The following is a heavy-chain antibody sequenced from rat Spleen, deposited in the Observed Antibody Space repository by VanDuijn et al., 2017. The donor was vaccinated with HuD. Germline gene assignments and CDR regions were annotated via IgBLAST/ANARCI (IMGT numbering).Heavy chain of an antibody. D-gene: IGHD1-4*01. CDR2: VSFDGSST. J-gene: IGHJ2*01. V-gene: IGHV5-7*01. CDR1: GFTFSDYY. Sequence: EVQLVESGGGLVQPGRSLKLSCAASGFTFSDYYMAWVRQAPKKGLAWVATVSFDGSSTYYRDSVKGRFTISRDSAKSTLYLQMDSLRSEDTATYYCAREAGIPFHYFDYWGQGVMVTVSS. CDR3: AREAGIPFHYFDY.